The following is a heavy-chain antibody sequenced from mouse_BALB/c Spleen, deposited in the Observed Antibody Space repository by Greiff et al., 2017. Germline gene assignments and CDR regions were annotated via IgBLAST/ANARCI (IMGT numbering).Heavy chain of an antibody. CDR1: GYSFTSYY. CDR3: AIYYDYAWFAY. D-gene: IGHD2-4*01. CDR2: IDPFNGGT. V-gene: IGHV1S135*01. J-gene: IGHJ3*01. Sequence: LVESGPELMKPGASVKISCKASGYSFTSYYMHWVKQSHGKSLEWIGYIDPFNGGTSYNQKFKGKATLTVDKSSSTAYMHLSSLTSEDSAVYFCAIYYDYAWFAYWGQGTLVTVSA.